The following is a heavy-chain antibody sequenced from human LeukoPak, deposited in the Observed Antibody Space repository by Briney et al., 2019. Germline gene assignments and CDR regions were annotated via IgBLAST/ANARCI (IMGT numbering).Heavy chain of an antibody. CDR1: GFTFSDYY. V-gene: IGHV3-11*01. Sequence: PGGSLRLSCAASGFTFSDYYMSWIRQAPGKGLEWVSYISSSGSTIYYADSVKGRFTISRDNAQNSLYLQMNSLRAEDSAVYYCAKDGPGHHYYYGMDVWGQGTTVTVSS. CDR3: AKDGPGHHYYYGMDV. J-gene: IGHJ6*02. CDR2: ISSSGSTI.